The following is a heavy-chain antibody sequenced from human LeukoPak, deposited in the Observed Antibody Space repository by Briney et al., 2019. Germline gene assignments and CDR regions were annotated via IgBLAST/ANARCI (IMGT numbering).Heavy chain of an antibody. J-gene: IGHJ4*02. CDR2: INPSSNAA. CDR3: ARSRELLDFDT. D-gene: IGHD3-10*01. V-gene: IGHV1-2*02. CDR1: GYTFSDYT. Sequence: SVKVSCKTSGYTFSDYTIHWVRQAPGQGLEWMGWINPSSNAANYAQRFEGRVSLTRDTSISTADMVLTSLTSDDTGVYYCARSRELLDFDTWGQGTLVSVSS.